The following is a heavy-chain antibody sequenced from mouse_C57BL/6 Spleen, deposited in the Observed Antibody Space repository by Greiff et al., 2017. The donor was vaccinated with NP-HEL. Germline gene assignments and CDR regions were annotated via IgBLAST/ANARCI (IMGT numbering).Heavy chain of an antibody. Sequence: EVQLQQSGAELVRPGASVKLSCTASGFNIKDDYMHWVKQRPEQGLEWIGWIDPENGDTEYASKFQGKATITADTSSNTAYLQLSSLTSEDTAVYYCTTYDGSTFAYWGQRTLVTVSA. D-gene: IGHD1-1*01. CDR2: IDPENGDT. V-gene: IGHV14-4*01. CDR1: GFNIKDDY. CDR3: TTYDGSTFAY. J-gene: IGHJ3*01.